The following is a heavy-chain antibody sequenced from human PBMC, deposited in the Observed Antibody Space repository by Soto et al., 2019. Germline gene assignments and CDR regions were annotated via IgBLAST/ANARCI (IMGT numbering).Heavy chain of an antibody. CDR3: AKTITTVGVSSTGRGALLDN. CDR1: GFTFSAFG. D-gene: IGHD3-3*01. Sequence: QVQLVESGGGVVQPGMSLRLSCAASGFTFSAFGMHWVRQAPGKGLEWVAVISNDGNSEHYADSVKGRFTISRDNSKNTFYLQMNSLSVEDTAVYYCAKTITTVGVSSTGRGALLDNWGQGILVSVSS. CDR2: ISNDGNSE. J-gene: IGHJ4*02. V-gene: IGHV3-30*18.